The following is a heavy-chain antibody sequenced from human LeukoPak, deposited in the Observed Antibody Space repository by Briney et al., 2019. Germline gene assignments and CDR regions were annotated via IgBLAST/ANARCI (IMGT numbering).Heavy chain of an antibody. Sequence: SETLSLTCAVYGGSFSGYYWSWIRQPPGKGLEWIGEINHSGSTNYNPSLKSRVTISVDTSKNQFSLKLSSVTAADTAVYYCARFTSPSSGWYYRGQGTLVTVSS. V-gene: IGHV4-34*01. CDR2: INHSGST. CDR1: GGSFSGYY. CDR3: ARFTSPSSGWYY. D-gene: IGHD6-19*01. J-gene: IGHJ4*02.